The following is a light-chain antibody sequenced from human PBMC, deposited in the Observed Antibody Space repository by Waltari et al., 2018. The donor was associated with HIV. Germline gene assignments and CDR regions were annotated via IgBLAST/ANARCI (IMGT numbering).Light chain of an antibody. CDR1: SLRRSS. CDR3: DSRDTNDKHHV. Sequence: SSDLTQDPAVSVALGQTVRIKSQGDSLRRSSANWYQQKPGQAPVFVMYGKDNRPSGIPDRFSGSSPGNTGSLTITGAQAEDEAVYYCDSRDTNDKHHVFGTGTKVTV. CDR2: GKD. J-gene: IGLJ1*01. V-gene: IGLV3-19*01.